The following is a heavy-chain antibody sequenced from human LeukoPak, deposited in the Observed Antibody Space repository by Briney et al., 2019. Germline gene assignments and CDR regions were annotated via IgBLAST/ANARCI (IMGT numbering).Heavy chain of an antibody. D-gene: IGHD1-26*01. CDR3: AKPRELLEHFDY. J-gene: IGHJ4*02. Sequence: GGSLRLSCAASGFTFSSYGMHWVRQAPGKGLEWVAFIRNDGSNKYYADSVKGRFTISRDNSKNTLYLQMNSLRAEDTAVYYCAKPRELLEHFDYWGQGTLVTVSS. V-gene: IGHV3-30*02. CDR2: IRNDGSNK. CDR1: GFTFSSYG.